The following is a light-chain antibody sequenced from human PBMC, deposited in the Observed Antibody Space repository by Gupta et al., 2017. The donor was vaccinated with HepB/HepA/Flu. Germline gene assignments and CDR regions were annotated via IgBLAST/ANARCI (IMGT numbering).Light chain of an antibody. J-gene: IGKJ1*01. CDR3: QQYNNWPET. CDR2: GAS. CDR1: QSVSSN. V-gene: IGKV3-15*01. Sequence: EIEMTQSPAILPVDPGERATLSCRASQSVSSNLAWYQQKPGPAPRLLIYGASTRATGIPARFSGSGSGTEFTLTISSLQSEDFAVYYCQQYNNWPETFGQGTKVEIK.